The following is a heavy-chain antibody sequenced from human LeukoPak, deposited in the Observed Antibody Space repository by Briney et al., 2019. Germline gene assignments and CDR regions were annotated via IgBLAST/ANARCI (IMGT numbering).Heavy chain of an antibody. V-gene: IGHV3-48*03. CDR1: GFTFSSYE. Sequence: GGPLRLSCEASGFTFSSYEMNWVRQAPGKGLEWFSCISSSGTTEYDADSVKGRFTISRDNAKNSLFLQLNSLRAEDTAVYYCTSGTQSDYWGQGTLVTVSS. J-gene: IGHJ4*02. CDR2: ISSSGTTE. D-gene: IGHD1-14*01. CDR3: TSGTQSDY.